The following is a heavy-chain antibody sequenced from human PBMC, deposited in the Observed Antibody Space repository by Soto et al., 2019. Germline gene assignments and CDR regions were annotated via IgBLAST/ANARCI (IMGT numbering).Heavy chain of an antibody. V-gene: IGHV3-30-3*01. J-gene: IGHJ4*02. CDR1: GFTFSSYA. CDR2: ISYDGSNK. Sequence: QVQLVESGGGVVQPGRSLRLSCAASGFTFSSYAMHWVRQAPGKGLEWVAVISYDGSNKYYADSVKGRFTISRDDSKNTLYLQMNSVRAEDTAVYYCARDLIGYCSGGSCSKLNYWGQGTLVTVSS. CDR3: ARDLIGYCSGGSCSKLNY. D-gene: IGHD2-15*01.